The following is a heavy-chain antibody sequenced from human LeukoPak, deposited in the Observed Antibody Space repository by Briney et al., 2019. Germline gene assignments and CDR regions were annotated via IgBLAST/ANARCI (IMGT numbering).Heavy chain of an antibody. Sequence: GASLKISCKGSGYNFISYWIGWVRQMPGKGLEWMGIIYPGDSDTTYSPSFQGQVTISADKSISTAYLQWSSLKASDTAMYYCATAVAATHLDYWGQGTLVTVYS. J-gene: IGHJ4*02. D-gene: IGHD2-15*01. CDR1: GYNFISYW. CDR3: ATAVAATHLDY. CDR2: IYPGDSDT. V-gene: IGHV5-51*01.